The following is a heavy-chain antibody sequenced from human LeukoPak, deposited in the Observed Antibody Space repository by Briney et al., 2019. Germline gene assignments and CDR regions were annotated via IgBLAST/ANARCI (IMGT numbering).Heavy chain of an antibody. Sequence: GGSLRLSCAASGFTFRSHWMHWVRQAPEKGPVWVSRINIDGTNTVYADSVKGRFTISRDNAKNTLYLQMNSLRAEDTAVYFCARDEAGVGATIDYWGQGTLVTVSS. CDR2: INIDGTNT. V-gene: IGHV3-74*01. D-gene: IGHD1-26*01. CDR1: GFTFRSHW. J-gene: IGHJ4*02. CDR3: ARDEAGVGATIDY.